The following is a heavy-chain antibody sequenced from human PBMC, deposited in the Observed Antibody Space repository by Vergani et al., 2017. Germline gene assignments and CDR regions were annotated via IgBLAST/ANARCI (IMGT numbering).Heavy chain of an antibody. CDR2: ISSSSSYT. Sequence: QVQLVESGGGLVKPGGSLRLSCAASGFTFSDYYMSWIRQAPGKGLEWVSYISSSSSYTNYADSVKGRFTISRDNAKNSLYLQMNSLRAEDTAVYYCAILPLGDYDYYYGMDVWGQGTTVTVSS. CDR3: AILPLGDYDYYYGMDV. V-gene: IGHV3-11*05. D-gene: IGHD2-15*01. CDR1: GFTFSDYY. J-gene: IGHJ6*02.